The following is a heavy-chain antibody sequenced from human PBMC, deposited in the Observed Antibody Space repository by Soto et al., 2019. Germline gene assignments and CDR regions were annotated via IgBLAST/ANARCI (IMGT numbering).Heavy chain of an antibody. CDR1: GGSISSSSYY. Sequence: KTSETLSLTCTVSGGSISSSSYYWGWIRQPPGKGLEWIGSIYYSGSTYYNPSLKSRVTISVDTSKNQFSLKLSSVTAADTAVYYCARPQEEQQLVRGGWFDPWGQGTLVTVSS. V-gene: IGHV4-39*01. CDR3: ARPQEEQQLVRGGWFDP. D-gene: IGHD6-13*01. J-gene: IGHJ5*02. CDR2: IYYSGST.